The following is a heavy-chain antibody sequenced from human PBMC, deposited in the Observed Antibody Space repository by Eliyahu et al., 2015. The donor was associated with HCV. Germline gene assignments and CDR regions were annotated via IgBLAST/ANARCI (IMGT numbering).Heavy chain of an antibody. CDR2: INSDGSST. V-gene: IGHV3-74*01. D-gene: IGHD3-3*01. CDR3: ARDANWADYDFYGMDV. Sequence: EVQLVESGGGLVQPGGPLRLSCAASXFTFSSYWMHWVRQAPGKGLVWVSRINSDGSSTSYADSVKGRFTISRDNAKNTLYLQMNSLRAEDTAVYYCARDANWADYDFYGMDVWGQGTTVTVSS. CDR1: XFTFSSYW. J-gene: IGHJ6*02.